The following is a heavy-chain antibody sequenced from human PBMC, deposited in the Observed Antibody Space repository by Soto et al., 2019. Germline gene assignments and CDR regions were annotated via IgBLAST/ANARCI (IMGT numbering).Heavy chain of an antibody. D-gene: IGHD5-18*01. CDR2: IYPGDSDT. Sequence: GESLKISCKGSGYRFTSYWIGWVRQMPGKGLEWMGIIYPGDSDTRYSPSFQGQVTISADKSIITAYLQWSSLKASDTAMYYCARQGGYSYGPSSAAGWGQETMVTVSS. CDR3: ARQGGYSYGPSSAAG. J-gene: IGHJ3*01. CDR1: GYRFTSYW. V-gene: IGHV5-51*01.